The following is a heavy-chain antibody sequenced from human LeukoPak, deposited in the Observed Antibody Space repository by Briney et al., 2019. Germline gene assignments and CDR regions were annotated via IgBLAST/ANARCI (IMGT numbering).Heavy chain of an antibody. V-gene: IGHV4-34*01. CDR3: ARESVVPAARQYNWFDP. J-gene: IGHJ5*02. D-gene: IGHD2-2*01. CDR2: INHSGST. Sequence: SETLSLTCAVYGGSFSGYYWRWIRQPPGKGLEWIGEINHSGSTNYNPSLKSRVTISVDTSKNQFSLKLSSVTAADTAVYYCARESVVPAARQYNWFDPWGQGTLVTVSS. CDR1: GGSFSGYY.